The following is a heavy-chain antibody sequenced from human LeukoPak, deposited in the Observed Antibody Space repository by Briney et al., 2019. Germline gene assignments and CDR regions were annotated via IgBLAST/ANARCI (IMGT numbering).Heavy chain of an antibody. V-gene: IGHV3-30*18. Sequence: GGSLRNSSAAYGFTLSSYGMPWVRQAPGKGMEWVAVISYDGSNKYYADSVKGRFTISRDNSKNTLYLQMNSLRAEDTAVYYCAKLAVGSGSYYIALDYGGQGTLVTVSS. CDR2: ISYDGSNK. J-gene: IGHJ4*02. CDR1: GFTLSSYG. CDR3: AKLAVGSGSYYIALDY. D-gene: IGHD3-10*01.